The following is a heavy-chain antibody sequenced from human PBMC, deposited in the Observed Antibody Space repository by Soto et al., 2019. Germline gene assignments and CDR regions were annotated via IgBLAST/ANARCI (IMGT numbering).Heavy chain of an antibody. Sequence: PGGSLRLSYAASGFTFSSFWMSWVRQAPGKGLEWVANIKTDGSETHYVDSVKGRFTISRDNPKTSLFLQMNSLRVEDTAVYFCTSDRYPRFYHGSGSYPYYWGQGTPVTVSS. CDR1: GFTFSSFW. V-gene: IGHV3-7*03. J-gene: IGHJ4*02. CDR2: IKTDGSET. D-gene: IGHD3-10*01. CDR3: TSDRYPRFYHGSGSYPYY.